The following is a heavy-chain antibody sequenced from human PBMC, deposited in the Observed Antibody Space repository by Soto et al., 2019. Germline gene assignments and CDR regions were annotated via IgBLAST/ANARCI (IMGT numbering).Heavy chain of an antibody. Sequence: SETLSLTCTVSGGSISSGGYYWSWIRQHPGKGLEWIGYIYYSGSTYYNPSLKSRVTISVDTSKNQFSLKLSSVTAADTAVYYCARAKAARSPFDYWGQGTLVTVSS. D-gene: IGHD6-6*01. CDR1: GGSISSGGYY. CDR3: ARAKAARSPFDY. J-gene: IGHJ4*02. V-gene: IGHV4-31*03. CDR2: IYYSGST.